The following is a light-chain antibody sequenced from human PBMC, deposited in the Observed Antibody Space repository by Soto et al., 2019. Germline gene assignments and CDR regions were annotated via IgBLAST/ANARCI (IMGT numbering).Light chain of an antibody. J-gene: IGLJ2*01. CDR2: EVS. CDR1: SSDIGTYNY. Sequence: QSALTQPASVSGSPGQSITISCTGTSSDIGTYNYVSWYQEHPGKAPKLMIYEVSNRPSGVSYRFSGSKSGNTASLTISGLQTEDEADYYCSSYTDFSTVIFGGGTKLTVL. CDR3: SSYTDFSTVI. V-gene: IGLV2-14*01.